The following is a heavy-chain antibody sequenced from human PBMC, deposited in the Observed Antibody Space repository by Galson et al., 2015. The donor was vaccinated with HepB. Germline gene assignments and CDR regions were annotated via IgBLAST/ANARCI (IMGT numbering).Heavy chain of an antibody. D-gene: IGHD2-2*01. Sequence: SETLSLTCTVSGGSISSYYWSWIRQPAGKGLEWIGRIYTSGSTNYNPSLKSRVTMSVDTSKNQFSLKLSSVTAADTAVYYCARDVWVPYCSSTSCYSSYGMDVWGQGTTVTVSS. CDR2: IYTSGST. J-gene: IGHJ6*02. V-gene: IGHV4-4*07. CDR1: GGSISSYY. CDR3: ARDVWVPYCSSTSCYSSYGMDV.